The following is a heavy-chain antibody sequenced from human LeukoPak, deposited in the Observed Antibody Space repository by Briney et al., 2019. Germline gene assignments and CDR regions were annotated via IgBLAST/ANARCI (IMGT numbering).Heavy chain of an antibody. J-gene: IGHJ4*02. CDR2: IYYSGST. CDR3: ARTLGYCSGGSCYEYFDY. D-gene: IGHD2-15*01. CDR1: GGSISSSSYY. V-gene: IGHV4-39*07. Sequence: QPSETLSLTCTVSGGSISSSSYYWGWIRQPPGKGLEWIGSIYYSGSTYYNPSLKSRVTISVDTSKNQFSLKLSSVTAADTAVYYCARTLGYCSGGSCYEYFDYWGQGTLVTVSS.